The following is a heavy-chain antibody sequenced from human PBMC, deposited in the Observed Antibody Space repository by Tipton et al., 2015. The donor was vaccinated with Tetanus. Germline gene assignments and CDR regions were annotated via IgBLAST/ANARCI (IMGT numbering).Heavy chain of an antibody. J-gene: IGHJ5*02. Sequence: TLSLTCTVSGGSVNSDDYYWTWIRQHPGKGLDWIGYIFHTGGADYNPSLKSRATISIDTSKNQFSLKLSSVTAADTAVYYCARVDDSVWGSPFDPWDQGVLVTVSS. V-gene: IGHV4-31*03. CDR3: ARVDDSVWGSPFDP. CDR2: IFHTGGA. CDR1: GGSVNSDDYY. D-gene: IGHD3-16*01.